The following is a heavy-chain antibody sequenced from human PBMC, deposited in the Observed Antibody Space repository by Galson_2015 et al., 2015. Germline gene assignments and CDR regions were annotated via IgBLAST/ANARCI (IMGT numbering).Heavy chain of an antibody. CDR2: ISWNSGSI. CDR1: GFTFDDYA. V-gene: IGHV3-9*01. CDR3: ARVFPGIDYYYMDV. J-gene: IGHJ6*03. D-gene: IGHD2-21*01. Sequence: SLRLSCAASGFTFDDYAMHWVRQAPGQGLEWVAGISWNSGSIDYADSVKGRFTIYRDNAKNSLYLQMDSLRAEDTAVYYCARVFPGIDYYYMDVWGKGTTVTVSS.